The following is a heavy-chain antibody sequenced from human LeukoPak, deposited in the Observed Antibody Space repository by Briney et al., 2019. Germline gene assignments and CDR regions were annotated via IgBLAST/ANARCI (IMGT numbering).Heavy chain of an antibody. D-gene: IGHD6-13*01. CDR2: IYHSGST. Sequence: PSGTLSLTCAVSGGSISSSNWWSWVRQPPGKGLEWIGEIYHSGSTNYNPSLKSRVTISVDTSKNQFSLKLSSVTAADTAVYYCARDRPGGSSLDYWGQGTLVTVSS. CDR3: ARDRPGGSSLDY. V-gene: IGHV4-4*02. CDR1: GGSISSSNW. J-gene: IGHJ4*02.